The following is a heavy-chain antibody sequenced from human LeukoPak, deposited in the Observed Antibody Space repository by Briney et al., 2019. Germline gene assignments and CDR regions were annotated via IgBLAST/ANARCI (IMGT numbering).Heavy chain of an antibody. CDR2: ISGSGGGT. CDR1: GFTFSTYA. J-gene: IGHJ4*02. Sequence: GGSLRLSCAASGFTFSTYAMSWVRQAPGKGLEWVSAISGSGGGTYSADSVKGRFIISRDNSKNTLYLQMNSLRAEDTAIYFCAKDTMVRGLFDYWGQGTLVTVSS. V-gene: IGHV3-23*01. D-gene: IGHD3-10*01. CDR3: AKDTMVRGLFDY.